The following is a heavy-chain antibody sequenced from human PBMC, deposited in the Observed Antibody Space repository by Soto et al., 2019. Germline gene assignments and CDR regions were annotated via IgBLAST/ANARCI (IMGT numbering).Heavy chain of an antibody. D-gene: IGHD1-1*01. CDR3: VRDGTKTLRDWFDP. CDR2: IYATGTT. V-gene: IGHV4-4*07. Sequence: SETLSLTCTVSGASISSFYWSWIRTSAGKGLEWIGRIYATGTTDYNPSLKSRVMMSVDTSKKQFSLKLRSVTAADTAVYYCVRDGTKTLRDWFDPWGQGISVTVSS. CDR1: GASISSFY. J-gene: IGHJ5*02.